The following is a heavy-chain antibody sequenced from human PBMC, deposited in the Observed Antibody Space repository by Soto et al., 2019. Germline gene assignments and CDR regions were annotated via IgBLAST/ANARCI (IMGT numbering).Heavy chain of an antibody. J-gene: IGHJ1*01. CDR2: IGFDGSHD. CDR1: GFAFSNYA. Sequence: QEQLGESGGSVVRHGRSLRLSCEASGFAFSNYAMHWVRQAPGKGLEWVAVIGFDGSHDYYSDSVKGRFSISRDNSKDTLDLQMSRLRPEDTDGYYCARAEGDGCNDPVWGHGTLVSVSA. V-gene: IGHV3-30*04. D-gene: IGHD1-1*01. CDR3: ARAEGDGCNDPV.